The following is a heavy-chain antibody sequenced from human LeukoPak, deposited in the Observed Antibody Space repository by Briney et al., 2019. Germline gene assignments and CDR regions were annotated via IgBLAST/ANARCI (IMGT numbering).Heavy chain of an antibody. J-gene: IGHJ5*02. CDR1: GGSISSGPYY. Sequence: RASETLSLTCTVSGGSISSGPYYWSWIRQPAGKGLEWIGRIYTSGSTNYNPSLKSRVTMSVDTSKNQFSLKLSSVTAADTAVYYCARGRSYDYVWGSYRYQQRNWFDPWGQGTLVTVSS. D-gene: IGHD3-16*02. V-gene: IGHV4-61*02. CDR3: ARGRSYDYVWGSYRYQQRNWFDP. CDR2: IYTSGST.